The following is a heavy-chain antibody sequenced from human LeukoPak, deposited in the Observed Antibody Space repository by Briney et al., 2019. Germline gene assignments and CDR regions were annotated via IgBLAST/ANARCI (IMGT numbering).Heavy chain of an antibody. J-gene: IGHJ6*02. CDR2: ISWNSGNI. CDR3: AKDIRSSSWEYYGMDV. D-gene: IGHD6-13*01. CDR1: GFSFDDYA. Sequence: GGSLRLSCAASGFSFDDYAMHWVRQAPGKGLEWVSGISWNSGNIGYADSVKGRFTISRDNAKNSLYLQMNSLRAEDTALYYCAKDIRSSSWEYYGMDVWGQGTTVTVSS. V-gene: IGHV3-9*01.